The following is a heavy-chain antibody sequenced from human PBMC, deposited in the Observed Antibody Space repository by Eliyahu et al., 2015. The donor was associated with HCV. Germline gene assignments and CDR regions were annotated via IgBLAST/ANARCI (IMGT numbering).Heavy chain of an antibody. CDR2: IIPIFGTA. Sequence: QVQLVQSGAEVKKPGSSVKVSCKASGGTFSSYAISWVRQAPGQGLEWMGGIIPIFGTANYAQKFQGRVTITADESTSTAYMELSSLRSEDTAVYYCTRFDYGDHNYYYYYGMDVWGQGTTVTVSS. V-gene: IGHV1-69*01. J-gene: IGHJ6*02. CDR3: TRFDYGDHNYYYYYGMDV. CDR1: GGTFSSYA. D-gene: IGHD4-17*01.